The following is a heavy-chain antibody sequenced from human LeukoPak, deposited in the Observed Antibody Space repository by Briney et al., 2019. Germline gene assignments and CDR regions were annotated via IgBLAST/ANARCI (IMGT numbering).Heavy chain of an antibody. V-gene: IGHV3-48*01. Sequence: PGGSLSLSCAASGFPFSVYSMHWVRQAPGRGLVWISYISSRSGTIFYADSVKGRFTISRDNAKNSLYLQMNSLRAEDTAVYYCATDPATGTTATSPLAPWGQGTLVTVSS. CDR3: ATDPATGTTATSPLAP. J-gene: IGHJ5*02. CDR1: GFPFSVYS. CDR2: ISSRSGTI. D-gene: IGHD1-1*01.